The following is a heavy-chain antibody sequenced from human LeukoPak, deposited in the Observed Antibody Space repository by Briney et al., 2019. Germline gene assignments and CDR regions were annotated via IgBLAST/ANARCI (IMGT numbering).Heavy chain of an antibody. CDR3: VRLRRNSDRSYYYYYYDS. D-gene: IGHD3-10*01. V-gene: IGHV3-21*01. J-gene: IGHJ5*01. Sequence: GRSLRLSCVASGLTFSVYSINWVRRAPGKGLEWVSSINPTSTYIFYADAVRGRFTIPRHNAKSSLYLQMDSLRAEDTAVYYCVRLRRNSDRSYYYYYYDSWGQGILVTVSS. CDR2: INPTSTYI. CDR1: GLTFSVYS.